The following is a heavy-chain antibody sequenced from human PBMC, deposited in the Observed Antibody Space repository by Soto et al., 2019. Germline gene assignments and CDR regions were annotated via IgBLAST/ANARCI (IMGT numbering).Heavy chain of an antibody. CDR1: GGTFSSYS. CDR3: ARDGGRHSGGIDY. Sequence: QVQLVQSGAEVKKPGSSVKVSCKASGGTFSSYSIHWVRQAPGQGLEWMGEIIPIFGTANYAQKFQGRVTSTADESTSTAYMELSSLRSEDTAVYYCARDGGRHSGGIDYWGQGTLVTVSS. D-gene: IGHD1-26*01. J-gene: IGHJ4*02. CDR2: IIPIFGTA. V-gene: IGHV1-69*01.